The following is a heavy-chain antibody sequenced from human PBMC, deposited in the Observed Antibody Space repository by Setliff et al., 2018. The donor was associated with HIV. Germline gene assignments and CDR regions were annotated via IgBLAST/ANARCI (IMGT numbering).Heavy chain of an antibody. CDR1: GGTFSSSA. D-gene: IGHD3-22*01. V-gene: IGHV1-69*13. Sequence: GASVKVSCKASGGTFSSSAITWVRQAPGQGLEWMGGIIPIFGSANYAQKFQGRVTITADESTTTAYMELSSLRSEDTAVYYCARIPNHSSGFDYWGQGTPVTVSS. CDR3: ARIPNHSSGFDY. CDR2: IIPIFGSA. J-gene: IGHJ4*02.